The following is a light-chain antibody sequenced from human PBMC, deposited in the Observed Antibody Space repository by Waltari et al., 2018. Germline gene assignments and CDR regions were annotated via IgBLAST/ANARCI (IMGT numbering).Light chain of an antibody. CDR2: DAS. CDR1: QSVSGSY. J-gene: IGKJ2*01. V-gene: IGKV3-20*01. Sequence: EIVLTQSPGTLSLSPWERATLSCRASQSVSGSYVAWYRQRPGQAPRLLIYDASSRATGIPDRFIGSGSGTDFTLTISRLEPEDFAVFFCQQYGSSPNTFGQGTQLEIK. CDR3: QQYGSSPNT.